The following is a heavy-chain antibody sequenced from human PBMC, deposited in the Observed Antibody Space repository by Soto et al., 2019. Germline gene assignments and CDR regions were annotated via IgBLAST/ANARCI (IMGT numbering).Heavy chain of an antibody. V-gene: IGHV3-74*01. CDR1: GFTFSSYW. D-gene: IGHD2-21*02. CDR3: VRSNGGNSAIDY. J-gene: IGHJ4*01. CDR2: INLDGSGT. Sequence: EVQLVESGGGLVQSGGSLRLSCAASGFTFSSYWMHWVRQAPGKGLVWVSRINLDGSGTTYPDSVKGRFTISRDNAKNTLYLQMSSLRAEDTAVYYCVRSNGGNSAIDYWGHGTLVTVSA.